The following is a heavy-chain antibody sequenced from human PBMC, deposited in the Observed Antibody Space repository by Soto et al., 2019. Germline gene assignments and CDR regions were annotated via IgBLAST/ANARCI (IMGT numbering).Heavy chain of an antibody. J-gene: IGHJ6*02. D-gene: IGHD6-13*01. CDR3: ARDLQYSRLFYGMDV. CDR2: IYYSGRT. V-gene: IGHV4-31*03. Sequence: QVQLQESGPGLVKPSQTLSLTCTVSGGSISSGGYYWSWIRQHPGKGLEWIRYIYYSGRTDYNPSMKSRVNKTLETSKNPFALNLSSVTAADTTVYYCARDLQYSRLFYGMDVWGQGTTDTDS. CDR1: GGSISSGGYY.